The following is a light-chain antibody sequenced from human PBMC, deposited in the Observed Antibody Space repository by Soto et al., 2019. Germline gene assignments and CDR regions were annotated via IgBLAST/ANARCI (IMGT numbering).Light chain of an antibody. CDR2: GAS. CDR1: QSVSSSH. J-gene: IGKJ4*01. CDR3: QQYNPSPTTVT. Sequence: VLTQSPGTLSLSPGERATLSCRASQSVSSSHVAWYQQKLGQAPRLLIYGASSRATGIPDRFSGSRSGTDFTLTSTRLEPEEFAVYYCQQYNPSPTTVTFGGGTNVEIK. V-gene: IGKV3-20*01.